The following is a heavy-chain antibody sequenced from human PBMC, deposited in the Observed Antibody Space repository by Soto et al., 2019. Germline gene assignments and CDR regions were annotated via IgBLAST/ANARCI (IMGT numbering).Heavy chain of an antibody. CDR2: IYYSGST. V-gene: IGHV4-39*01. CDR1: GGSISSSSYY. J-gene: IGHJ4*02. Sequence: QLQLQESGPGLVKPSVTLSLTCTVSGGSISSSSYYWGWIRQPPGKGLEWIGSIYYSGSTYYNPSLKSRVTISVATSKNQFSPKLSSVTAADTAVYYCARWAFGDLLTGYFTYWGQGTLVTVSS. D-gene: IGHD3-9*01. CDR3: ARWAFGDLLTGYFTY.